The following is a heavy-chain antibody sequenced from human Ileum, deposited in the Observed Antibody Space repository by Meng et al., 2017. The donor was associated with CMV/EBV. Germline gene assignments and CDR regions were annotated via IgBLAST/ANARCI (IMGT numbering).Heavy chain of an antibody. CDR3: ATPPSYCSSTSCSTVDY. J-gene: IGHJ4*02. V-gene: IGHV3-11*01. Sequence: FTFSDYYMSCIRQAPGKGLEWVSYISSSGSTIYYADSVKGRFTISRDNAKNSLYLQMNSLRAEDTAVYYCATPPSYCSSTSCSTVDYWGQGTLVTVSS. D-gene: IGHD2-2*02. CDR1: FTFSDYY. CDR2: ISSSGSTI.